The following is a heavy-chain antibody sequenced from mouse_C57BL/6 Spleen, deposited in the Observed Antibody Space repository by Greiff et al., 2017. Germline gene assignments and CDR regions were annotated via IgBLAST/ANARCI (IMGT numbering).Heavy chain of an antibody. Sequence: VKLVESGPGLVQPSQSLSITCTVSGFSLTSYGVHWVRQSPGKGLEWLGVIWSGGSTDYNAAFISRLSISKDNSKSQVFFKMNSLQADDTAIYYCASQLGRDYAMDYWGQGTSVTVSS. CDR2: IWSGGST. CDR1: GFSLTSYG. CDR3: ASQLGRDYAMDY. D-gene: IGHD4-1*02. J-gene: IGHJ4*01. V-gene: IGHV2-2*01.